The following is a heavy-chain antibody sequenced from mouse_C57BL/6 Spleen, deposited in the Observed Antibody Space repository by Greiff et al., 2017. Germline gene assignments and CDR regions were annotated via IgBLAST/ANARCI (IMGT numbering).Heavy chain of an antibody. J-gene: IGHJ2*01. CDR1: GYSITSGYY. Sequence: EVHLVEPGPGLVKPSQSLSLTCSVTGYSITSGYYWNWIRQFPGNKLEWIGYISYDGSNNYNPSLKNRISITRDTSKNQFFLKLNSVTTEDTATYYCARDTRTGVYYFDYWGQGTTLTVSS. CDR2: ISYDGSN. CDR3: ARDTRTGVYYFDY. V-gene: IGHV3-6*01. D-gene: IGHD4-1*01.